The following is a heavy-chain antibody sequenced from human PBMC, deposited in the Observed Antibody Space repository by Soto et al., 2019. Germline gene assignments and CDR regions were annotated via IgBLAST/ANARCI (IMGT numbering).Heavy chain of an antibody. J-gene: IGHJ4*02. V-gene: IGHV3-74*01. CDR2: INSDGSST. Sequence: SLRLSCAASGFTFSSYWMHWVRQAPGKGLVWVSRINSDGSSTSYADSVKGRFTISRDNAKNTLYLQMNSLRAEDTAVYYCAREYPRDGYNYNYWGQGTLVTVSS. D-gene: IGHD5-12*01. CDR1: GFTFSSYW. CDR3: AREYPRDGYNYNY.